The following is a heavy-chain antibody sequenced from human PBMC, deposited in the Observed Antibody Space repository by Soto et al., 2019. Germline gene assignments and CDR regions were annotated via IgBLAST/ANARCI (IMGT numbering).Heavy chain of an antibody. CDR3: ASGYYDILTGYSRPNYYYGMDF. D-gene: IGHD3-9*01. CDR1: GGTFSSYA. V-gene: IGHV1-69*06. J-gene: IGHJ6*02. CDR2: IIPIFGTA. Sequence: GPSVKVSCKASGGTFSSYAISWVRQAPGQGLEWMGGIIPIFGTANYAQKFQGRVTITADKSTSTACMELSSLRSEDTAVYYCASGYYDILTGYSRPNYYYGMDFWGQGSTVTVSS.